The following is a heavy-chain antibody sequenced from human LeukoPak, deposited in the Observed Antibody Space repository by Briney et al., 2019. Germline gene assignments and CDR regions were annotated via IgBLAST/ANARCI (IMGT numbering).Heavy chain of an antibody. CDR1: GFTFSSYS. D-gene: IGHD3/OR15-3a*01. CDR3: TRDRGFGHFDC. CDR2: ISSSSSYI. J-gene: IGHJ4*02. Sequence: GGSLRLSCAASGFTFSSYSMNWVRQAPGKGLEWVSSISSSSSYIYYADSVKGRFTISRDNAKNSLYLQMTSLRVEDTAVYYCTRDRGFGHFDCWGQGTLVTVSS. V-gene: IGHV3-21*01.